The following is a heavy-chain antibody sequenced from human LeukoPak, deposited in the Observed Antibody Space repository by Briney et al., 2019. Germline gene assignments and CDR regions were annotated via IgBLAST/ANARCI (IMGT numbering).Heavy chain of an antibody. CDR3: VRASVESGGAFDI. CDR2: VSFGGGT. D-gene: IGHD2-15*01. Sequence: SETLSLTCTVSGGSISTDYWSWIRQPPGKGLDWIGYVSFGGGTNYNPSLKSRVITSADTSKNQFSLNLTSVTAADTAVYYCVRASVESGGAFDIWGQGIMVTVSS. V-gene: IGHV4-59*01. CDR1: GGSISTDY. J-gene: IGHJ3*02.